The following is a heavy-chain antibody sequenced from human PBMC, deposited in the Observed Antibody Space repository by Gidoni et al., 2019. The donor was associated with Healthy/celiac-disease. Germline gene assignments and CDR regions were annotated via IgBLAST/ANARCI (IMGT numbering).Heavy chain of an antibody. Sequence: QVQLVESGGGVVQPGRSLRLSCAASGFTFSSYGMHWVRQAPGKGLECVAVIWYDGSNKYYADSVKGRFTISRDNSKNTLYLQMNSLRAEDTAVYYCARGPPYSSSWYYFDYWGQGTLVTVSS. V-gene: IGHV3-33*01. CDR1: GFTFSSYG. CDR3: ARGPPYSSSWYYFDY. D-gene: IGHD6-13*01. J-gene: IGHJ4*02. CDR2: IWYDGSNK.